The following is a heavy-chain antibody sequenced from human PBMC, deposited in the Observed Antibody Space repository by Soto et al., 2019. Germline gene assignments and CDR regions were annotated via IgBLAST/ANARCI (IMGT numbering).Heavy chain of an antibody. D-gene: IGHD6-6*01. CDR2: IIPIFGTA. Sequence: SVKVSCKASGGTFSRYAISWVRQAPGQGLEWMGGIIPIFGTANYAQKFQGRVTITADESTSTAYMELSSLRSEDTAVYYCARRVREQLEDYYYGMDVWGQGTTVTVSS. CDR3: ARRVREQLEDYYYGMDV. V-gene: IGHV1-69*13. CDR1: GGTFSRYA. J-gene: IGHJ6*02.